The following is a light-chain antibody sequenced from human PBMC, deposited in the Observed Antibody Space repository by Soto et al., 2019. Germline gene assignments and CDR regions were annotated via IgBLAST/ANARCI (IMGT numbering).Light chain of an antibody. CDR1: QRVLYSSNNKNC. CDR2: WTS. CDR3: QQYYNTPWT. V-gene: IGKV4-1*01. Sequence: DIVMTQSPDAMAVSLGERATINCKSSQRVLYSSNNKNCLAWYQQKPGQPPKLLIYWTSTRESGVPGRFSGSGSGTDVTLTISSLQAEDVAVYYCQQYYNTPWTFGQGTKVEIK. J-gene: IGKJ1*01.